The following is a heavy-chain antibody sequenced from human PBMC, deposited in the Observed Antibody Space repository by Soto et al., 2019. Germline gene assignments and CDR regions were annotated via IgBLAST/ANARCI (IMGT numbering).Heavy chain of an antibody. Sequence: SQTLSLTCTVSGGSISSSSYYWGWIRQPPGKGLEGIGSIYYSGSTYYNPSLKSRVTISVDTSKKQFSLKLRSQTAADTAVDYCARHGENTDDFWSGYLGYFDYWGQGGLVTVCS. CDR1: GGSISSSSYY. V-gene: IGHV4-39*01. J-gene: IGHJ4*02. CDR2: IYYSGST. D-gene: IGHD3-3*01. CDR3: ARHGENTDDFWSGYLGYFDY.